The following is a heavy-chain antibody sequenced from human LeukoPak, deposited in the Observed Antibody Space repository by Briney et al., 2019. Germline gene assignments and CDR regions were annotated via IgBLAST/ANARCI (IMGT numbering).Heavy chain of an antibody. CDR1: GYTFTSYD. V-gene: IGHV1-8*03. CDR3: ARRAVDNSYYYYMDV. D-gene: IGHD6-19*01. J-gene: IGHJ6*03. CDR2: MNPKSGNT. Sequence: ASVKVSCKASGYTFTSYDINWVRQVTGQGLEWMGWMNPKSGNTGYAQKFQGRVTITRNTSISTAYMEVSSLRYEDTAVYYCARRAVDNSYYYYMDVWGKGTTVAVSS.